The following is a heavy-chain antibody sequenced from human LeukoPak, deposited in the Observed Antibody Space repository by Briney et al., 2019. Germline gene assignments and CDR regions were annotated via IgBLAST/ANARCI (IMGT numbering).Heavy chain of an antibody. D-gene: IGHD5-12*01. CDR2: INQDGSEE. CDR3: ERDGGVSGYDLLDY. J-gene: IGHJ4*02. Sequence: PGGSLRLSCAASGFTFSNYWMTWVRQAPGKGLEWVAHINQDGSEEHYMDSVKARFTISRDNAKNSLSLQMNSLRAEDTAVYYCERDGGVSGYDLLDYWGQGTLVTVSS. CDR1: GFTFSNYW. V-gene: IGHV3-7*01.